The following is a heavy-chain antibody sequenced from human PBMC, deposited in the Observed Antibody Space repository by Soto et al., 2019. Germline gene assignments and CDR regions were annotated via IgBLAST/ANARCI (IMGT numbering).Heavy chain of an antibody. Sequence: PSETLSLTCTVSGGSISSYYWSWIRQPPGKGLEWIGYIYYSGSTNYNPSLKSRVTISVDTSKNQFSLKLSSVTAADTAVYYCARVRGAAAILFMDVWVQGTTVT. D-gene: IGHD2-2*01. J-gene: IGHJ6*02. CDR3: ARVRGAAAILFMDV. V-gene: IGHV4-59*01. CDR2: IYYSGST. CDR1: GGSISSYY.